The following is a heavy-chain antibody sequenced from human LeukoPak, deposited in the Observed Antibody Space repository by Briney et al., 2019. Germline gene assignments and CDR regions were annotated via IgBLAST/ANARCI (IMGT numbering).Heavy chain of an antibody. CDR1: GYTFTSYY. D-gene: IGHD2-2*01. CDR3: ATRSVSSKGYYYYYMDV. J-gene: IGHJ6*03. CDR2: INPSGGST. V-gene: IGHV1-46*01. Sequence: ASVKDSCKASGYTFTSYYMHWVRQAPGQGLEWMGIINPSGGSTSYAQKFQGRVTMTRDMSTSTVYMELSSLRSEDTAVYYCATRSVSSKGYYYYYMDVWGKGTTVTVSS.